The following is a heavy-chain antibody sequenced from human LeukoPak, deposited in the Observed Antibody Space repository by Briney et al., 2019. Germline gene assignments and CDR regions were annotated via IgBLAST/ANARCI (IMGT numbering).Heavy chain of an antibody. D-gene: IGHD1-26*01. J-gene: IGHJ4*02. CDR3: TRDRELGF. Sequence: TSETLSLTCTVSGGSISSYYWSWIRQPPGKGLEWIGYIYYSGSTNYNPSLESRVTISGDTSKNQFSLKLSSVTAADTAVYYCTRDRELGFWGQGTLVTVSS. V-gene: IGHV4-59*01. CDR2: IYYSGST. CDR1: GGSISSYY.